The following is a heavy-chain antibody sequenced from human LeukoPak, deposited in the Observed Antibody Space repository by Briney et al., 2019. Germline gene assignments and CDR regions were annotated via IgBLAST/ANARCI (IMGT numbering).Heavy chain of an antibody. Sequence: GGSLRLSCAASGFTLSSYAMHWVRQAPGKGLEWVAVISYDGSNKYYADSVKGRFTISRDNSKNTLYLQMNSLRAEDTAVYYCARDTIPEWGQGTMVTVSS. V-gene: IGHV3-30-3*01. D-gene: IGHD3-3*01. J-gene: IGHJ3*01. CDR2: ISYDGSNK. CDR3: ARDTIPE. CDR1: GFTLSSYA.